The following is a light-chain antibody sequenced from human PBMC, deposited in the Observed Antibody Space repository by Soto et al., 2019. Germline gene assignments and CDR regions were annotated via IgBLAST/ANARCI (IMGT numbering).Light chain of an antibody. CDR2: GAS. CDR1: QSVNNNY. Sequence: EIVLTQSPGTLSLSPGERATLSCRASQSVNNNYLAWYQQKPGQAPRLLIYGASSSATGIPDRFSGSWSWTDFTLTISRMAPEDFAVYYCQQYGSSQYTFGQGTKLEIK. V-gene: IGKV3-20*01. J-gene: IGKJ2*01. CDR3: QQYGSSQYT.